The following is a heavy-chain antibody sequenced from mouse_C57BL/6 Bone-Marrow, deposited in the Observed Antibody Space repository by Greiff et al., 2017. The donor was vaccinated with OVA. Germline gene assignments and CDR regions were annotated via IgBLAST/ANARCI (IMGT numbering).Heavy chain of an antibody. J-gene: IGHJ4*01. Sequence: VQLQQSGAELVKPGASVKMSCKASGYTFTSYWITWVKQRPGQGLEWIGDIYPGSGSTNYNEKFKSKATLTVDTSSSTAYMQLSSLTSEDSAVYYCARGLSYYAMDYWGQGTSVTVSS. V-gene: IGHV1-55*01. CDR3: ARGLSYYAMDY. CDR2: IYPGSGST. CDR1: GYTFTSYW.